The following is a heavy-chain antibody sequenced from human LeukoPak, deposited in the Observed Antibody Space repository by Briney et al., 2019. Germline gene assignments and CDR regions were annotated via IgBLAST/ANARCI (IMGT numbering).Heavy chain of an antibody. J-gene: IGHJ4*02. D-gene: IGHD6-13*01. CDR2: IYYSGST. V-gene: IGHV4-61*08. Sequence: SETLSLTCAVSGGSISSGGYSWSWIRQPPGKGLEWIGYIYYSGSTNYNPSLKSRVTISVDTSKNQFSLKLSSVTAADTVVYYCASRDSSSWGQGTLVTVSS. CDR1: GGSISSGGYS. CDR3: ASRDSSS.